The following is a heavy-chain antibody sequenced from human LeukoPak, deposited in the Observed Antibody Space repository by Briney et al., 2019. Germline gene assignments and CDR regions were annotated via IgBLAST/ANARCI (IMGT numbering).Heavy chain of an antibody. V-gene: IGHV4-59*01. J-gene: IGHJ5*02. CDR3: ARDRYNWNYRWFDP. CDR1: GGSISSYY. D-gene: IGHD1-7*01. CDR2: IYYSGST. Sequence: SETLSLTCTVSGGSISSYYWSWIRQPPGRGLEWIGYIYYSGSTNYNPSLKSRVTISVDTSKNQFSLKLSSVTAADTAVYYCARDRYNWNYRWFDPWGQGTLVTVSS.